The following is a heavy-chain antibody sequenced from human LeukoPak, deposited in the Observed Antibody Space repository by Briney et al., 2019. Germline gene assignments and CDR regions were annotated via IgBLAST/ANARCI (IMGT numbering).Heavy chain of an antibody. J-gene: IGHJ6*03. Sequence: PSETLSLTCTVSGGSISGGGYYRSWTRQHPGKGLEWIGYIYYTGSTYYNPSLKSRVTISVGTSKDQFSLKLSSVTAADTAVYYCGRDRAHYDFWGGYYYSGNYYYMDVWGKGTTVTVSS. V-gene: IGHV4-31*03. CDR1: GGSISGGGYY. D-gene: IGHD3-3*01. CDR3: GRDRAHYDFWGGYYYSGNYYYMDV. CDR2: IYYTGST.